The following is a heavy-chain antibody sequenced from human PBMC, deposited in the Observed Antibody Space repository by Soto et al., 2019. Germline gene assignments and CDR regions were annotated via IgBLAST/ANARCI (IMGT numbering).Heavy chain of an antibody. V-gene: IGHV5-51*01. J-gene: IGHJ4*02. CDR1: GYSFTGYW. Sequence: PGESLKISCKGSGYSFTGYWIGWVRQMPGKGLEWMGIVYPGDSDSRYSPSFQGQVTISADKSINTAYLQWNSLKASDSAMYYCARRAIMVRGVTSYYFDYWGRGTLVTVSS. D-gene: IGHD3-10*01. CDR2: VYPGDSDS. CDR3: ARRAIMVRGVTSYYFDY.